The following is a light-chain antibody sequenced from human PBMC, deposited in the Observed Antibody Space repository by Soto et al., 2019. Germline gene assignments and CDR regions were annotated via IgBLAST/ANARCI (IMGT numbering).Light chain of an antibody. CDR3: HQYDNWPRT. V-gene: IGKV3-15*01. CDR1: QSVSSN. J-gene: IGKJ1*01. CDR2: GVS. Sequence: EIVMTQSPATLSVSPGEGATLSCRASQSVSSNVAWYQQEPGQAPRLLIYGVSTRAAGIPARFSGSGSGTEFTLTISSLQSEDFAVYYCHQYDNWPRTFGQGTKVEIK.